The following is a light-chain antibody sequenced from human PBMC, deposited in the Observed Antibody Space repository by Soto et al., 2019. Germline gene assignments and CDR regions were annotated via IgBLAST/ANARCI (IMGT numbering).Light chain of an antibody. J-gene: IGLJ1*01. Sequence: QSVMTQPPSVSAAPGQKVTISFSGSSSNIGGNSVSWYQQLPGTAPKLLIYDDNKRPSGIPDRFSGSKSGTSATLGITGFQTGDDDDYYCGSWDSSLSAYVFGTGTKLTVL. CDR1: SSNIGGNS. V-gene: IGLV1-51*01. CDR2: DDN. CDR3: GSWDSSLSAYV.